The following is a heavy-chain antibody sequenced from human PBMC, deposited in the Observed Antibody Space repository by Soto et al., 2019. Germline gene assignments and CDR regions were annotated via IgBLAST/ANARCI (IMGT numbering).Heavy chain of an antibody. Sequence: LLESGGGLVQPGGSLRLSCAASGFTFTTYAMGWVRQAPGKGLEWDSPISGSSAGTFYADSVKGRFTISRDNAKKMVYLQMNGLRADDTALYYCAKEALTVAGNNFDSWGQGTLVTVSS. CDR2: ISGSSAGT. CDR1: GFTFTTYA. D-gene: IGHD6-19*01. V-gene: IGHV3-23*01. J-gene: IGHJ4*02. CDR3: AKEALTVAGNNFDS.